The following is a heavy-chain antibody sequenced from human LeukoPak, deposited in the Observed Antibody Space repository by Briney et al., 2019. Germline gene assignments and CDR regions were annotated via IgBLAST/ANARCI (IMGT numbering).Heavy chain of an antibody. Sequence: SEDVFCKAWVRTFSSYSIIWARQAPGQGLEWMGGLIPLFGTANYAQKFQGRVTITADKSTSTAYMELSSLRSEDTAVYFCARAPRVRGVIHYYYGMDVWGKGSTVTVSS. J-gene: IGHJ6*04. D-gene: IGHD3-10*01. CDR3: ARAPRVRGVIHYYYGMDV. CDR2: LIPLFGTA. V-gene: IGHV1-69*06. CDR1: VRTFSSYS.